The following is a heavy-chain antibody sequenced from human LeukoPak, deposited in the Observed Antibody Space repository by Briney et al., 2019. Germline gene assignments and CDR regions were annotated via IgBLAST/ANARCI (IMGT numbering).Heavy chain of an antibody. CDR2: IRYDGSNK. CDR3: AKEDSGYSYGLGEPFNY. CDR1: GLTFSSYG. J-gene: IGHJ4*02. V-gene: IGHV3-30*02. D-gene: IGHD5-18*01. Sequence: GRSLRLSCAAPGLTFSSYGMHSVRQTPAKGLERVAFIRYDGSNKYYADSVKGRFTISRDNSKNTLYLQMNSLRAEDTAVYYCAKEDSGYSYGLGEPFNYWGQGTLVTVSS.